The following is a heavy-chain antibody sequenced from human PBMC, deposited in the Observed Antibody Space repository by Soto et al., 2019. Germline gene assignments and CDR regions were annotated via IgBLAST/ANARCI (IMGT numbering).Heavy chain of an antibody. D-gene: IGHD3-9*01. CDR3: AREYYGLLTGYYTDY. CDR1: GFPFSSYW. Sequence: EVQLVESGGDLVQRGGSLRLSCAASGFPFSSYWMHWVRHTPGKGLDWVARISRDEVTTYYADSVTGRFTVSRDNAKNTLSLQISGLRAEDTAVYYCAREYYGLLTGYYTDYWGKGTLVSVSS. J-gene: IGHJ4*02. V-gene: IGHV3-74*01. CDR2: ISRDEVTT.